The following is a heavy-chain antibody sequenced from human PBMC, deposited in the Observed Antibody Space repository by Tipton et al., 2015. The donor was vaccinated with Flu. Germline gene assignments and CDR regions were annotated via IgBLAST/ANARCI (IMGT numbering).Heavy chain of an antibody. CDR2: IHRTGTT. Sequence: TLSLTCSVSGDSIGSEYYWAWIRQPPGKGLEWIGNIHRTGTTYYNLSLKSRVTISVDRSKNQFTLTVRSVTAADTAVYFCARADNSGYYGWPYYFDYWGQGTLVTVSS. CDR1: GDSIGSEYY. D-gene: IGHD3-22*01. CDR3: ARADNSGYYGWPYYFDY. V-gene: IGHV4-38-2*01. J-gene: IGHJ4*02.